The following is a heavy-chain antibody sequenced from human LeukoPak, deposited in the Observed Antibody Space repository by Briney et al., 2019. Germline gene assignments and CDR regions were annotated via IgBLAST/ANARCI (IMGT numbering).Heavy chain of an antibody. J-gene: IGHJ4*02. CDR1: GFTVSSNY. CDR3: ASSYSSGWLSY. CDR2: IYSGGST. D-gene: IGHD6-19*01. V-gene: IGHV3-66*01. Sequence: TGGSLRLSCAASGFTVSSNYMSWVRQAPGKGLEWVSVIYSGGSTYYADSVKGRFTISRDNSKNTLYLQMNSLRAEDTAVYYCASSYSSGWLSYWGQGTLVTVSS.